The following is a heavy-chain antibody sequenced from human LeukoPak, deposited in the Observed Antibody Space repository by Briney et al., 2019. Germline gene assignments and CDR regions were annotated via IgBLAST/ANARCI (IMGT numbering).Heavy chain of an antibody. D-gene: IGHD2-2*01. CDR3: TKDVGVAMFDY. CDR2: ICGSCGNT. V-gene: IGHV3-23*01. CDR1: GFTFSDYA. J-gene: IGHJ4*02. Sequence: GGSLRLSCAASGFTFSDYAMSWVRQAPGKGLEWVSTICGSCGNTHYADSVKGRFTISRDNSKNTLYLQMSSLRAEDTAVYYCTKDVGVAMFDYWGQGTLVTVSS.